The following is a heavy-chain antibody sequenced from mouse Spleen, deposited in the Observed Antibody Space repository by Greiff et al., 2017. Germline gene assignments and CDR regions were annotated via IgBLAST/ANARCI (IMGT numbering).Heavy chain of an antibody. D-gene: IGHD2-4*01. V-gene: IGHV14-2*01. CDR2: IDPEDGET. CDR3: ASRYDYDRIPY. J-gene: IGHJ3*01. Sequence: EVQLQQSGAELVKPGASVKLSCTASGFNITDYYMHWVKQRTEQGLEWIGRIDPEDGETKYAPKFQGKATITADTSSNTAYLQLSSLTSEDTAVYYCASRYDYDRIPYWGQGTLVTVSA. CDR1: GFNITDYY.